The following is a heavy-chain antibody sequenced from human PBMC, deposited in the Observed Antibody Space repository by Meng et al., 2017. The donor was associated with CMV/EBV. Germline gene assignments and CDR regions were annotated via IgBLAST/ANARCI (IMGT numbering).Heavy chain of an antibody. CDR1: GAAFSGSY. J-gene: IGHJ4*02. V-gene: IGHV4-34*01. Sequence: HLQQWLAVIYTPSPALSPPGPVFGAAFSGSYRTLTRQPPGKGLEWIGENNHSGSTNYNPSLKSRITILVETSKNQFSLKLSYVNGADTAVYYCARGGIAAAGPFDYWGQGTLVTVSS. D-gene: IGHD6-13*01. CDR2: NNHSGST. CDR3: ARGGIAAAGPFDY.